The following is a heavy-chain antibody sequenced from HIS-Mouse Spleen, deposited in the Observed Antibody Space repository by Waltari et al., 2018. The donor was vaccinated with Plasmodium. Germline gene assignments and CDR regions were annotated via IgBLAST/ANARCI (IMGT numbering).Heavy chain of an antibody. D-gene: IGHD3-9*01. Sequence: EVQLVESGGGLVKPGGSLRLSCAASGFTFSSYSMNWVRQAPGKGLGWVSYISSSRSYIYYADSVKGRFTISRDNAKNSLYLQMNSLRAEDTAVYYCAREDILTGYYNDYWYFDLWGRGTLVTVSS. V-gene: IGHV3-21*01. CDR1: GFTFSSYS. CDR2: ISSSRSYI. CDR3: AREDILTGYYNDYWYFDL. J-gene: IGHJ2*01.